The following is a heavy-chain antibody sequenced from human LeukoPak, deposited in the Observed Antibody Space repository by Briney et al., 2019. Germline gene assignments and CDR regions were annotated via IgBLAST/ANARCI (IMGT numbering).Heavy chain of an antibody. CDR3: ASADSSGYYYGFDI. Sequence: SETLSLTCTVSGYSISSGYYWAWIRQPPGKGLEWIGTIYNSGSTCQNPSLKSRVTISVDRSKNQFSLKLSSVTAADTAVYYCASADSSGYYYGFDIWGQGTIVTVSS. V-gene: IGHV4-38-2*02. CDR1: GYSISSGYY. D-gene: IGHD3-22*01. J-gene: IGHJ3*02. CDR2: IYNSGST.